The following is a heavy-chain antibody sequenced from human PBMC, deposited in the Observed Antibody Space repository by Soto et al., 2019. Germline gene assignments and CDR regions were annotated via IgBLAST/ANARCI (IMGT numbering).Heavy chain of an antibody. D-gene: IGHD1-1*01. J-gene: IGHJ4*02. CDR2: IYYSGST. CDR1: GGSISSGGYY. Sequence: QVQLQESGPGLVKPSQTLSLTCTVSGGSISSGGYYWSWIRQHPGKGLEWIGYIYYSGSTYYNPSLTRRVTISVDTSKNQFSLKLSSVTAADTAVYYCARGWEPPTYYFDYWGQGTLVTVSS. CDR3: ARGWEPPTYYFDY. V-gene: IGHV4-31*03.